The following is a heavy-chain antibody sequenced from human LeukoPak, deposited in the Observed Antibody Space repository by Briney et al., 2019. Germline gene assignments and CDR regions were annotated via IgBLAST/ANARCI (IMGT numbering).Heavy chain of an antibody. Sequence: GGSLRLSCAASGFTFSSYWMSWVRQAPGKGLEWGANIKQDGSEKYYVDSVKGRFTISRDNAKNSLYLQMNSLRAEDTAVYYCAKDLTPQPANAWFDPWGQGTLVTVSS. V-gene: IGHV3-7*01. CDR1: GFTFSSYW. D-gene: IGHD2-2*01. J-gene: IGHJ5*02. CDR2: IKQDGSEK. CDR3: AKDLTPQPANAWFDP.